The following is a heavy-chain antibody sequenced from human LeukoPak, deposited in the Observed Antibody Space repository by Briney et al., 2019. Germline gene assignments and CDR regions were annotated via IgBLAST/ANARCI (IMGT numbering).Heavy chain of an antibody. Sequence: SVKVSCKATGGTFSSYAISWVRQAPGQGLEWMGRIIPILGIATYAQKFQGRVTITADKSTSTAYMELSSLRSEDTAVYYCASAYSSFRRGSYFDYWGQGTLVTVSS. V-gene: IGHV1-69*04. CDR3: ASAYSSFRRGSYFDY. J-gene: IGHJ4*02. D-gene: IGHD6-19*01. CDR2: IIPILGIA. CDR1: GGTFSSYA.